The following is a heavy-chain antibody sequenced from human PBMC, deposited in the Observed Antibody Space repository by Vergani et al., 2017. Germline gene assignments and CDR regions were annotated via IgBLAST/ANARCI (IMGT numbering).Heavy chain of an antibody. CDR1: GFTFSSYE. J-gene: IGHJ6*02. CDR3: ASPRGTTTHYDSSGYYPPKDGMDV. Sequence: EVQLVESGGGLVQPGGSLRLSCAASGFTFSSYEMNWVRQAPGKGLEWVSYISSSGSTIYYADSVKGRFTISRDNAKNTLYLQMNSLRAEDTAVYYCASPRGTTTHYDSSGYYPPKDGMDVWGQGTTVTVSS. D-gene: IGHD3-22*01. V-gene: IGHV3-48*03. CDR2: ISSSGSTI.